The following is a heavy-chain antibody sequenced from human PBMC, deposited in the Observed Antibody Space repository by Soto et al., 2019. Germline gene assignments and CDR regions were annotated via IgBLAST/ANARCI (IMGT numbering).Heavy chain of an antibody. CDR3: ARVGYNWFNQFDY. Sequence: EVQLVESGGGLVQPGGSLRLSCAASGFTFSSYWMSWVRQAPGKGLEWVADIKQDGSETYYVDSVKGRFTISRDNAKNSLYLQMNSMRAEDTAVYYCARVGYNWFNQFDYWGQGTLVTVSS. CDR1: GFTFSSYW. CDR2: IKQDGSET. J-gene: IGHJ4*02. V-gene: IGHV3-7*01. D-gene: IGHD1-1*01.